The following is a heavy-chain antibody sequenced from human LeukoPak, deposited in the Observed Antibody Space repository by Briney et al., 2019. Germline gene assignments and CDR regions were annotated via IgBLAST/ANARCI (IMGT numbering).Heavy chain of an antibody. D-gene: IGHD2-21*01. J-gene: IGHJ4*02. CDR3: ARGSAYCGGDCFDY. V-gene: IGHV3-7*01. Sequence: QAGGSLRLSCAASGFTFSSYWMSWVRQAPGKGLEWVANIKQDGSEKYYVDSVKGRFTISRDNAKNSLYLQMNSLRAEDTAVYYCARGSAYCGGDCFDYWGQGTLVTVSS. CDR2: IKQDGSEK. CDR1: GFTFSSYW.